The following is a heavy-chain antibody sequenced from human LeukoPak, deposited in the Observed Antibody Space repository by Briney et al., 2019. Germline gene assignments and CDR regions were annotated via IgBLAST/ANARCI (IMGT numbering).Heavy chain of an antibody. V-gene: IGHV1-69-2*01. D-gene: IGHD3-22*01. CDR2: VDPEDGET. CDR1: GYTFTDYY. Sequence: GATVKISCKVSGYTFTDYYMHWVQQAPGKGLEWMGLVDPEDGETIYAEKFQGRVTITADTSTDTAYMELSSLRSEDTAVYYCARNDDSSGYYPSNFQHWGQGTLVTVSS. J-gene: IGHJ1*01. CDR3: ARNDDSSGYYPSNFQH.